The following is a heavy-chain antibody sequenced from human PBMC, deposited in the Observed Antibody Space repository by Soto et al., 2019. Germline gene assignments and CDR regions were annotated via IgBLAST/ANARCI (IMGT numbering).Heavy chain of an antibody. CDR3: AKRRGAGGHFDY. D-gene: IGHD2-15*01. J-gene: IGHJ4*02. Sequence: PWGSLRLSCAASGFTFISYAIGCFRHGPFKWLEWVAVVSIGGSTHYADTVRGRFTISRDNSKNTLSLQMNSLTAEDTAVYFCAKRRGAGGHFDYWGQGALVTVSS. CDR2: VSIGGST. CDR1: GFTFISYA. V-gene: IGHV3-23*01.